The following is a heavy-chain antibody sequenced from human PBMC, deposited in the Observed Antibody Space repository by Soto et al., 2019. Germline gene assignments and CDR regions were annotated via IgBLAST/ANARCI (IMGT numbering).Heavy chain of an antibody. V-gene: IGHV3-7*01. Sequence: GGFLRLSCAASGFTFSSYWRSWVRQAPGKGLEWVANTKQDESEKFYADSVKGRFTISRDNAKNSLYLQMNSLRAEDTAVYYCARDYYDSSGYLAPLDYWGQGTLVTVSS. CDR3: ARDYYDSSGYLAPLDY. J-gene: IGHJ4*02. D-gene: IGHD3-22*01. CDR2: TKQDESEK. CDR1: GFTFSSYW.